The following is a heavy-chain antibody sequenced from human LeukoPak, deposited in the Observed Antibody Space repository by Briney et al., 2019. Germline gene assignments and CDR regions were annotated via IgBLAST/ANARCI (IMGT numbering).Heavy chain of an antibody. D-gene: IGHD6-13*01. J-gene: IGHJ4*02. CDR3: ARGGSSSWYLFN. Sequence: ASVKVSCKASGYTFTGYYMHWVRQAPGQGLEWMGWINPNSGGTNYAQEFQGRVTMTRDTSISTAYMELSRLRSDDTAVYYCARGGSSSWYLFNWGQGTLVTVSS. V-gene: IGHV1-2*02. CDR1: GYTFTGYY. CDR2: INPNSGGT.